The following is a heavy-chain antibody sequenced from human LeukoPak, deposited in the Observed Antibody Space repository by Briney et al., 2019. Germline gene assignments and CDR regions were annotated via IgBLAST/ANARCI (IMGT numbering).Heavy chain of an antibody. CDR3: ARMRYDILTGYLITYYYYGMDV. CDR1: GDSVSSNSAA. D-gene: IGHD3-9*01. CDR2: TYYRSKWYN. J-gene: IGHJ6*02. V-gene: IGHV6-1*01. Sequence: SQTLPLTCAISGDSVSSNSAAWNWIRQSPSRGLEWLGRTYYRSKWYNDYAVSVKSRITINPDTSKNQFSLQLNSVTPEDTAVYYCARMRYDILTGYLITYYYYGMDVWGQGTTVTVSS.